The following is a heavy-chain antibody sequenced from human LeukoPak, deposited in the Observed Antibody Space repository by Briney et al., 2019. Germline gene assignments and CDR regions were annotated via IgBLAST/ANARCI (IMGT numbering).Heavy chain of an antibody. CDR3: ARLGVVIAPYYYYYMDV. CDR1: GGSFSGYY. Sequence: SETQSLTCAVYGGSFSGYYWSWIRQPPGKGLEWIGEINHSGSTNYNPSLKSRVTISVDTSKNQFSLKLSSVTAADTAVYYCARLGVVIAPYYYYYMDVWGKGTTVTVSS. D-gene: IGHD3-3*01. CDR2: INHSGST. J-gene: IGHJ6*03. V-gene: IGHV4-34*01.